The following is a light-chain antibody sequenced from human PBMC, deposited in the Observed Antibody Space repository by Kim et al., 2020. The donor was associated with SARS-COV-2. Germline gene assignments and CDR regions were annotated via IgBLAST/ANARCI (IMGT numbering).Light chain of an antibody. V-gene: IGLV2-14*03. Sequence: QSALTQPASVAGSPGQSVAISCTGTSSDIGRYDFVSWYQQHPGEAPKLLIYDVRYRPSGISNRFSGSKPGNTASLTISGLQAEDEADYYCSSHTSDSKIVFGGGTQLTVL. CDR1: SSDIGRYDF. CDR3: SSHTSDSKIV. J-gene: IGLJ2*01. CDR2: DVR.